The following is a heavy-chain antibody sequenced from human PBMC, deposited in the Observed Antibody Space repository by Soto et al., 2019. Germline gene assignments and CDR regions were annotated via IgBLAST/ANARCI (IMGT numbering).Heavy chain of an antibody. Sequence: PGGSLRLSCAASGFTFSSYWMHWVRQAPGKGLVWVSRINSDGSSTSYADSVKGRFTISRDNAKNTLYLQMNSLRAEDTAVYYCAREGSIAAAGEPEYFQHWGQGTLVTVSS. CDR3: AREGSIAAAGEPEYFQH. CDR1: GFTFSSYW. CDR2: INSDGSST. J-gene: IGHJ1*01. D-gene: IGHD6-13*01. V-gene: IGHV3-74*01.